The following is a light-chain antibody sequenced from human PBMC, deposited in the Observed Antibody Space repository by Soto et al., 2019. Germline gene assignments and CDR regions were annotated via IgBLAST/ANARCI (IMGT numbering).Light chain of an antibody. CDR3: QQSFSTPHT. V-gene: IGKV1-6*01. J-gene: IGKJ2*01. CDR2: AAS. CDR1: QGIGND. Sequence: AIQMTQSPSSLSASVGDRVTITCRASQGIGNDLGWYQQKPGKAPKLLIYAASSLQTGVPSRFSGSGSGTDFTLTISSLQPDDFATYYCQQSFSTPHTFGQGTKLELK.